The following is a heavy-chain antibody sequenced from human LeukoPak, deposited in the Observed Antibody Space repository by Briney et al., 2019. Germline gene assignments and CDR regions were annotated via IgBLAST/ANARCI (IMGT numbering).Heavy chain of an antibody. J-gene: IGHJ4*02. Sequence: SETLSLTRTVSGGSISSYSWSWIRQPPGKGLEWIGYIYYSGSTNYNPSLKSRVTISVDTSKNQFSLKLSSVTAADTAVYYCARLGQNYDILTGYYNGYYFDYWGQGTLVTVSS. CDR2: IYYSGST. D-gene: IGHD3-9*01. CDR3: ARLGQNYDILTGYYNGYYFDY. CDR1: GGSISSYS. V-gene: IGHV4-59*01.